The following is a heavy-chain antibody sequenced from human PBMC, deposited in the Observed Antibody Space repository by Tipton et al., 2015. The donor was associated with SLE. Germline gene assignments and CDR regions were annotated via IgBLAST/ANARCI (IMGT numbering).Heavy chain of an antibody. CDR1: GGSISSGSYY. J-gene: IGHJ5*02. V-gene: IGHV4-61*02. D-gene: IGHD1-26*01. CDR2: IYTSGST. Sequence: TLSLTCTVSGGSISSGSYYWSWIRQPAGKGLEWIGRIYTSGSTNYNPSLKSRVTISVDTSKNQFSLKLSSVTAADTTVYYCARHGWPGGGGYFDPWGQGTLVTVSS. CDR3: ARHGWPGGGGYFDP.